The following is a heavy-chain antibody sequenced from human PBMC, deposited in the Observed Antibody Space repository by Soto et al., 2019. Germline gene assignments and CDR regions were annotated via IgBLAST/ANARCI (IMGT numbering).Heavy chain of an antibody. CDR3: ARDGFPSSGWYLGYYYYGMDV. Sequence: QVQLVQSGAEVKKPGASVKVSCKASGYTFTSYGISWVRQAPGQGLEWMGWISAYNGNTNYAQKLQGRVTMTTDTSTSPAYMELRSLRSDDTAVYYCARDGFPSSGWYLGYYYYGMDVWGQGTTVTVSS. D-gene: IGHD6-19*01. CDR1: GYTFTSYG. CDR2: ISAYNGNT. J-gene: IGHJ6*02. V-gene: IGHV1-18*01.